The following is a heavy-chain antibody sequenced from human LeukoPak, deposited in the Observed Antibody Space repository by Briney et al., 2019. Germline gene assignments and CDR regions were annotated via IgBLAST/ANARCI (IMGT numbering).Heavy chain of an antibody. CDR1: GFTFSSYA. CDR2: ITDAGGTT. D-gene: IGHD2-15*01. J-gene: IGHJ3*02. Sequence: GGSLRLSCAASGFTFSSYAMSWVRQAPGKGLEWVSLITDAGGTTYYADSVKGRFTISRDNSDNTLYLQMNSLRAEDTAVYYCARGPGTPIGAFGIWGQGTMVTVSS. CDR3: ARGPGTPIGAFGI. V-gene: IGHV3-23*01.